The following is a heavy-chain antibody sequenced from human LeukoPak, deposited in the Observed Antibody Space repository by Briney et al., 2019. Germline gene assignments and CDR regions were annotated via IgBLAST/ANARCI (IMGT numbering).Heavy chain of an antibody. CDR3: ARAIGVTCISTSCYSFDY. CDR1: GFIFDDYA. CDR2: ISWNSGSI. D-gene: IGHD2-2*02. Sequence: GGSLRLSCVASGFIFDDYAIHWVRQAPGKGLGWVSGISWNSGSIGYADSVKGRFSISRDNAKNSLYLQMNSLRTEDTALYYCARAIGVTCISTSCYSFDYWGQGTLVTVSS. V-gene: IGHV3-9*01. J-gene: IGHJ4*02.